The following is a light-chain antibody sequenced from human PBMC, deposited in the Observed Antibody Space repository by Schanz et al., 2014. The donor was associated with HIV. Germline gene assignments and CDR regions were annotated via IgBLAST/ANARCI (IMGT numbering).Light chain of an antibody. CDR1: NGAVTSGHF. Sequence: QAVVTQEPSVTVSPGGTVTLTCDSSNGAVTSGHFPYWFQQKPGHAPRTLIHDTNNRHSWTPARFSGSLLGGKAALTLSGAQPEDEADYYCLLSYSAARQVVFGGGTKLTV. CDR3: LLSYSAARQVV. V-gene: IGLV7-46*01. J-gene: IGLJ2*01. CDR2: DTN.